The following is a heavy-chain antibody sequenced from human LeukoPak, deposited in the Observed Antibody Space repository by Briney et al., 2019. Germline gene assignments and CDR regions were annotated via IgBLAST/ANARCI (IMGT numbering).Heavy chain of an antibody. CDR2: IRSKAYGGAT. Sequence: KPGGPLRLSCTSSGFTFGDYGMSWFRQAPGKGPEWVGFIRSKAYGGATEYAASVRGRFTISRDDSKSIAYLQMNSLETEDTAVYYCSRSRRVHCTGACYSFDYWGQGTLVTVSS. D-gene: IGHD2-8*02. CDR1: GFTFGDYG. V-gene: IGHV3-49*05. J-gene: IGHJ4*02. CDR3: SRSRRVHCTGACYSFDY.